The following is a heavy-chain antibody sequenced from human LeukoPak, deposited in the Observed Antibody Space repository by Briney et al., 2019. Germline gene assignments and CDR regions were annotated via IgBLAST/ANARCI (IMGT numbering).Heavy chain of an antibody. V-gene: IGHV3-23*01. D-gene: IGHD3-22*01. Sequence: GGPLRLSCAVSGISLSNYGMIWVRQAPGKGLEWVAGISGSGGGTNYADSVKGRFTISRDNPKNTLYLQMNRLRAEDTAVYFCAKRGVVIRVILVGFHKEAYYFDSWGQGALVTVSS. CDR3: AKRGVVIRVILVGFHKEAYYFDS. J-gene: IGHJ4*02. CDR1: GISLSNYG. CDR2: ISGSGGGT.